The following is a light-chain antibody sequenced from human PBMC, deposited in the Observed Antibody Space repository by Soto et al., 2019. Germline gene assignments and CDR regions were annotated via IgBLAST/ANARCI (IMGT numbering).Light chain of an antibody. CDR1: QSIGTY. V-gene: IGKV1-8*01. CDR3: QQFYNYPRT. J-gene: IGKJ1*01. Sequence: MPMTQSRCSLSASGGDRVTITCRASQSIGTYLALYQQIPGKAPKLLIYDASTLQTGVPSRFSGSGSGTDFTLTISYLQSEDFGTYYCQQFYNYPRTFGQGTKVDI. CDR2: DAS.